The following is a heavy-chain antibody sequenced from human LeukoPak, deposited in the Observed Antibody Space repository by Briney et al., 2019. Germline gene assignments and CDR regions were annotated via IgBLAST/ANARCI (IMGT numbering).Heavy chain of an antibody. CDR3: ARHGIPYSSGWYYYYYYYGMDV. Sequence: SETLSLTCTVSGGSISNSSDYWGWIRQPPGKGLEWIGSIYYSGSTYYNPSLKSRVTISVDTSKNQFSLKLSSVTAADTAVYYCARHGIPYSSGWYYYYYYYGMDVWGQGTTVTVSS. V-gene: IGHV4-39*01. D-gene: IGHD6-19*01. CDR2: IYYSGST. J-gene: IGHJ6*02. CDR1: GGSISNSSDY.